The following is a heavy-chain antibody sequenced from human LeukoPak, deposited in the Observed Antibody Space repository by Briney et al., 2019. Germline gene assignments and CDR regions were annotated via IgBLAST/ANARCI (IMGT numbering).Heavy chain of an antibody. CDR3: AKQGCSSRWDWVTGFDS. Sequence: SLNVSCKASGGTFSSYAISWVRQAPGQGLEWVGGISPIFGTANYAQKVKGRVRITEDESTRPAYMQLTSLRSEETAVHYCAKQGCSSRWDWVTGFDSWGQRALVARSS. CDR1: GGTFSSYA. V-gene: IGHV1-69*13. D-gene: IGHD6-13*01. J-gene: IGHJ4*02. CDR2: ISPIFGTA.